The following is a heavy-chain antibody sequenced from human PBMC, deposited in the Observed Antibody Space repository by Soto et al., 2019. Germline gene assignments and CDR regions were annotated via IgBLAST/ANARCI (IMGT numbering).Heavy chain of an antibody. CDR3: ARGDVTYYYDSSGSTPPRLFDY. CDR1: GGSFSGYY. Sequence: SETLPLTCAVYGGSFSGYYWSWIRQPPGKGLEWIGEINHSGSTNYNPSLKSRVTISVDTSKNQFSLKLSSVTAADTAVYYCARGDVTYYYDSSGSTPPRLFDYWGQGTLVTVSS. D-gene: IGHD3-22*01. J-gene: IGHJ4*02. V-gene: IGHV4-34*01. CDR2: INHSGST.